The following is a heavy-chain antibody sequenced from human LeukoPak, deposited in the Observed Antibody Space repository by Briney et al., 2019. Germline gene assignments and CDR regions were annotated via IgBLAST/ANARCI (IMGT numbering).Heavy chain of an antibody. CDR3: AGVRFLEENWFDP. CDR1: GFTFSSYA. Sequence: TGGSLRLSCAASGFTFSSYAMSWVRQAPGKGLEWVSAISGSGGSTYYADSVKGRFTISRDDSKNTVYLQMNSLRAEDTAVYYCAGVRFLEENWFDPWGQGTLVTVSS. J-gene: IGHJ5*02. V-gene: IGHV3-23*01. CDR2: ISGSGGST. D-gene: IGHD3-3*01.